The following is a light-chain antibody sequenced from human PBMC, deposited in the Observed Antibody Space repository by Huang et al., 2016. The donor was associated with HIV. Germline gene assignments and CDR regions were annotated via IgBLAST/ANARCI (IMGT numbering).Light chain of an antibody. CDR2: GAS. CDR3: QQFGSSPPYT. J-gene: IGKJ2*01. V-gene: IGKV3-20*01. Sequence: IVLTQSPGTLSLSPGERATLSCRASQSVSSSSLVWYQQKPGQAPRLLIYGASNRATGIPDRFSGSGSGTDFTLTISRLEPEDFEVCYCQQFGSSPPYTFGQGTKLESK. CDR1: QSVSSSS.